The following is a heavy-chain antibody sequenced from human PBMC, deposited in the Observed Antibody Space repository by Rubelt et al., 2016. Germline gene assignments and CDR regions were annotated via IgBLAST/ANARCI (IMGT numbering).Heavy chain of an antibody. CDR3: ASYNTAMVTRTNYYYYGMDV. CDR1: GYSFTSHW. J-gene: IGHJ6*02. V-gene: IGHV5-51*03. CDR2: IYPGDSDT. Sequence: EVQLVQSGAEVKKPGESLKISCKGSGYSFTSHWIGWVRQMPGKGLEWMGIIYPGDSDTSYSPSFQGQVTISADKSISTAYLQWSSLKASDTAMYYCASYNTAMVTRTNYYYYGMDVWGQGTTVTVSS. D-gene: IGHD5-18*01.